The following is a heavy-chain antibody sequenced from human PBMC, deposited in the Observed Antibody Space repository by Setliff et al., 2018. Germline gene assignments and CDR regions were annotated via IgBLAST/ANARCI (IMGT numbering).Heavy chain of an antibody. CDR2: ISSNSNYI. D-gene: IGHD3-22*01. CDR1: GFNLHVYT. J-gene: IGHJ6*03. V-gene: IGHV3-21*01. CDR3: ARLAGTMTIYGYYHYYMDV. Sequence: GGSLRLSCVASGFNLHVYTMEWVRQAPGKGLDWVSSISSNSNYIYTADSLKGRLTVSRDNAKNSLYLQLDSLTADDTAVYYCARLAGTMTIYGYYHYYMDVWGKGTTVTVSS.